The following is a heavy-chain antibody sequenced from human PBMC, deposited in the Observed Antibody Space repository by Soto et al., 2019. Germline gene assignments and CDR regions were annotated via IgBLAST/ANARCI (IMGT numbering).Heavy chain of an antibody. Sequence: QITLKESGPTLVKPTQTLTLTCTFSGFSLSTSGVGVGWIRQPPGKALEWLALIYWDDDKRYSPSLKSRLTITKDTSKNQVVLTMTNMDPVDTATYYCAHRLPRYAILTGYYPSAAFDIWGQGTMVTVSS. D-gene: IGHD3-9*01. CDR3: AHRLPRYAILTGYYPSAAFDI. CDR1: GFSLSTSGVG. J-gene: IGHJ3*02. V-gene: IGHV2-5*02. CDR2: IYWDDDK.